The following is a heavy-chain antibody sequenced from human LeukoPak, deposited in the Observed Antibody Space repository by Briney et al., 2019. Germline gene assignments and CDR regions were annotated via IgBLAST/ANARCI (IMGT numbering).Heavy chain of an antibody. V-gene: IGHV4-59*01. D-gene: IGHD2-15*01. CDR1: GGSITSYY. J-gene: IGHJ1*01. Sequence: SETLSLTCTVSGGSITSYYWTWIRQPPGKGLEWIGYIYHNSGTTNYNPSLKSRVSISVDTSKNQFSLKPSSVTAADTAVYYCAQKAPYSPGYSQHWGQGTLVPVSS. CDR3: AQKAPYSPGYSQH. CDR2: IYHNSGTT.